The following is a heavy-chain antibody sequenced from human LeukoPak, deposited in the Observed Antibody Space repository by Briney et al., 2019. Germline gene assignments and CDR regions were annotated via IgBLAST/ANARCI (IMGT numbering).Heavy chain of an antibody. CDR1: GFPFSSYA. CDR2: IAGSDGFT. J-gene: IGHJ4*02. Sequence: GGSLRLSCAASGFPFSSYAMNWVRQAPGKGLEWVSVIAGSDGFTQYADSVKGRFTISRENSKNTVYLQMKRLRVEDTALYYCVRSLDYWGQGTLVTVSS. V-gene: IGHV3-23*01. CDR3: VRSLDY.